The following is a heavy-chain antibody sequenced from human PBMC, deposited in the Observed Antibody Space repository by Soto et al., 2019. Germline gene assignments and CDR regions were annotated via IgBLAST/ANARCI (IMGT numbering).Heavy chain of an antibody. CDR2: IWYDGSNN. J-gene: IGHJ5*02. CDR3: ARDKSMTTEPKGLDP. V-gene: IGHV3-33*01. CDR1: GCTFASYG. D-gene: IGHD4-17*01. Sequence: GGSVRLSGAAFGCTFASYGMHWVRQAPGKGLEWVAVIWYDGSNNYYADSVKGRFTISRDNSKNTLYLQMNSLRAEDTAAYYCARDKSMTTEPKGLDPWGRGTLVTVSS.